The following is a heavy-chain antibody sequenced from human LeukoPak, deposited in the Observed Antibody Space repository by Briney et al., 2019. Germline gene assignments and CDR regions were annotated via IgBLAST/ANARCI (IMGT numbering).Heavy chain of an antibody. J-gene: IGHJ6*03. CDR2: IYNSGIT. Sequence: SETLSLTCTVSGGSVSGHFWSWIRQPPGKGLEWIGYIYNSGITNYNPSLKSRVTMSIDTSKNQFSLMLRSVTAADTAVYYCARDHLPGGAPGYYMDVWGKGTTVTVSS. D-gene: IGHD4/OR15-4a*01. CDR3: ARDHLPGGAPGYYMDV. CDR1: GGSVSGHF. V-gene: IGHV4-59*02.